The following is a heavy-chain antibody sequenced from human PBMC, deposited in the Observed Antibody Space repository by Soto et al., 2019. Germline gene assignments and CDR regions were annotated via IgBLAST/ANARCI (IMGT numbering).Heavy chain of an antibody. CDR2: INPNSGGT. CDR1: GYTFTGYY. J-gene: IGHJ3*02. V-gene: IGHV1-2*02. CDR3: AIQPTLGFWSGYYDAFDI. D-gene: IGHD3-3*01. Sequence: QVQLVQSGAEVKKPGASVKVSCKASGYTFTGYYMHWVRQAPGQGLEWMGWINPNSGGTNYAQKFQGRVTMTRDTSISTAYMELSSLRSEDTAVYYCAIQPTLGFWSGYYDAFDIWGQGTMVTVSS.